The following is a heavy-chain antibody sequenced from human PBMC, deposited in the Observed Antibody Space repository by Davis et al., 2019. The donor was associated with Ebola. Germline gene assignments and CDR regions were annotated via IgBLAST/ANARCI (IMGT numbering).Heavy chain of an antibody. D-gene: IGHD3-22*01. Sequence: GGSLRLSCAASGFTVSSNYMSWVRQAPGKGLEWVSVIYSGGSTYYADSVKGRFTISRDNSKNTLYLQMNSLRAEDTGVYYCARDFGYYDSSGYYYWYYGMDVWGQGTTVTVSS. CDR3: ARDFGYYDSSGYYYWYYGMDV. CDR1: GFTVSSNY. V-gene: IGHV3-66*01. J-gene: IGHJ6*02. CDR2: IYSGGST.